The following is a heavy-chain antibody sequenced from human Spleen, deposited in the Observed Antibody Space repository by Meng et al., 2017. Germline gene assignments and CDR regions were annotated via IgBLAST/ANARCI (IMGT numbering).Heavy chain of an antibody. J-gene: IGHJ4*02. CDR1: GFTFSDYY. D-gene: IGHD5-12*01. CDR3: ARDVGTMTDYDY. Sequence: LKISCVASGFTFSDYYMAWIRQAPGKGLEWVSSISPSGPNIHYADSLKGRFTISRDNAKNSLSLQMNSLRVEDTAVYYCARDVGTMTDYDYWGQGTLVTVSS. CDR2: ISPSGPNI. V-gene: IGHV3-11*04.